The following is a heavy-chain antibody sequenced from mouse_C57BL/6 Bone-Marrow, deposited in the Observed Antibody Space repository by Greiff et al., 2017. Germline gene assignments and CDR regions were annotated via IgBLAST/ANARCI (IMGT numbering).Heavy chain of an antibody. D-gene: IGHD4-1*01. CDR3: ASLGVFAY. J-gene: IGHJ3*01. CDR2: ISDGGSYT. V-gene: IGHV5-4*03. Sequence: EVMLVEPGGGLVKPGGSLKLSCAASGFTFSSYAMSWVRPTPEKRLEWVATISDGGSYTCYPDNVKGRFTIYRDNAKDNLYLQMSDLKSEDTAMYYCASLGVFAYWGQGTLVTVSA. CDR1: GFTFSSYA.